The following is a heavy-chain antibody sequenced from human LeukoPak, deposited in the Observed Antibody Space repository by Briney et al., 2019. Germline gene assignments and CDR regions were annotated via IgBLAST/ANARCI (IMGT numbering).Heavy chain of an antibody. CDR2: IIPIFGTA. V-gene: IGHV1-69*01. J-gene: IGHJ6*03. CDR3: AAGTGLLSTGYHYYMDV. CDR1: GGTFSSYA. D-gene: IGHD3-9*01. Sequence: SVKVSCKASGGTFSSYAISWVRQAPGQGLEWMGGIIPIFGTANYAQKFQGRVTITADESTSTAYMELSSLRSEDTAVYYCAAGTGLLSTGYHYYMDVWGKGTTVTISS.